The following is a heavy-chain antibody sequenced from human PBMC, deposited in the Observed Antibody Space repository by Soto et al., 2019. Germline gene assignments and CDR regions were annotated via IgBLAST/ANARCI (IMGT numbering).Heavy chain of an antibody. Sequence: GSLRLSCTASGFTFGDYGMSWFRQAPGKGLEWVGFIRSKAYGGTTEYAASVKGRFIISRDASKSIAYLQMNSLKTEDTDVDYCTRDSKTHSGSFVNHDYWGQGTLVTVSS. V-gene: IGHV3-49*03. J-gene: IGHJ4*02. CDR3: TRDSKTHSGSFVNHDY. CDR1: GFTFGDYG. CDR2: IRSKAYGGTT. D-gene: IGHD1-26*01.